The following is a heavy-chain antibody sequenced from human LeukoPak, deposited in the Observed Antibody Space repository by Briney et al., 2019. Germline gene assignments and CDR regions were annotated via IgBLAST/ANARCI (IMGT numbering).Heavy chain of an antibody. J-gene: IGHJ4*02. V-gene: IGHV3-11*04. CDR3: AKDRVRPATAMGLFDY. CDR2: ISSSDNTI. CDR1: GFTFSDYY. D-gene: IGHD2-2*01. Sequence: PGGSLRLSCAASGFTFSDYYMSWIRQAPGKGLEWVSYISSSDNTIYYADSVKGRFTISRDNTKNTLYLQMNSLRAEDTAVYYCAKDRVRPATAMGLFDYWGQGTLVTVSS.